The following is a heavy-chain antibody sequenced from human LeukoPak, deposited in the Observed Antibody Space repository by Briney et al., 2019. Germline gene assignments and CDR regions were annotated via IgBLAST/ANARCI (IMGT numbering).Heavy chain of an antibody. CDR1: GFTFDDYG. CDR2: INWNGGST. J-gene: IGHJ4*02. D-gene: IGHD6-13*01. CDR3: ARGTLKAAATDFDY. Sequence: PGGSLRLSCAASGFTFDDYGMSWVRQAPGKGLEWGSGINWNGGSTVYADSVKGRFTISRDNAKNSLYLQMNSLRAEDTALYYCARGTLKAAATDFDYWGQGTLVTVSS. V-gene: IGHV3-20*04.